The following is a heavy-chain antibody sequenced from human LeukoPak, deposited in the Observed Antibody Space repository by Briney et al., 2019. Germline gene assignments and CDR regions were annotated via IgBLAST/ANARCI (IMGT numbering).Heavy chain of an antibody. J-gene: IGHJ1*01. CDR2: MNPNSGNT. Sequence: ASVKVSCKASGYTFTSYDINWVRQATGQGLEWMGWMNPNSGNTGYAQKFQGRVTMTRNTSISTAYMELSSLRSEDTALYYCAKDIIYGGNSIGYFQYWGQGTLVTVSS. D-gene: IGHD4-23*01. CDR1: GYTFTSYD. CDR3: AKDIIYGGNSIGYFQY. V-gene: IGHV1-8*01.